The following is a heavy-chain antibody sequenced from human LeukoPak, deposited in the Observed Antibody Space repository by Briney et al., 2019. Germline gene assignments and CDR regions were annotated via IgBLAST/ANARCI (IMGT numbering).Heavy chain of an antibody. J-gene: IGHJ2*01. CDR1: GGSISSGGYS. Sequence: ASQTLSLTCAVSGGSISSGGYSWSWIRQPPGKGLEWIGYFYHSGSTYYNPSLKSRVTISVDTSKNQFSLKLSSVTAADTAVYYCARHLKYYYDSSGFNWYFDLWGRGTLVTVSS. CDR2: FYHSGST. V-gene: IGHV4-30-2*01. CDR3: ARHLKYYYDSSGFNWYFDL. D-gene: IGHD3-22*01.